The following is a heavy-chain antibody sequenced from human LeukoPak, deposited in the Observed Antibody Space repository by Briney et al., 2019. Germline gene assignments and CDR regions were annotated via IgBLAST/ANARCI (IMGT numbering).Heavy chain of an antibody. V-gene: IGHV1-46*01. CDR1: GYTFTSYY. Sequence: GASVTVSCKASGYTFTSYYMHWVRQAPGQGLEWMGIINPSGGSTSYAQKFQGRVTMTRDTSTSTVYMELSSLRSEDTAVYYCARDTSLVVPAAIQDYYYYMDVWGKGTTVTISS. J-gene: IGHJ6*03. CDR3: ARDTSLVVPAAIQDYYYYMDV. CDR2: INPSGGST. D-gene: IGHD2-2*01.